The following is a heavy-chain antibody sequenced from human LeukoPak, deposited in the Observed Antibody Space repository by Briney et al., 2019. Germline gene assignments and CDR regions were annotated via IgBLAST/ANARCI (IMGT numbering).Heavy chain of an antibody. D-gene: IGHD6-19*01. CDR1: GGSFSGYY. V-gene: IGHV4-34*01. CDR3: ARAESAEGGCSRTLDY. CDR2: INHSGSS. Sequence: SETLSLTCAVYGGSFSGYYWSWIRQPPGKGLEWIGGINHSGSSIYNPSLKSRVTISVDTSKNQFSLRLSSVTAADTAVYYCARAESAEGGCSRTLDYWGQGTLVTVSS. J-gene: IGHJ4*02.